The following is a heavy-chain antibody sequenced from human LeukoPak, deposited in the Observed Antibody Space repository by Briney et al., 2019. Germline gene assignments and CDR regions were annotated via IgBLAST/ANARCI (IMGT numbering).Heavy chain of an antibody. J-gene: IGHJ4*02. CDR1: GFTFSSYA. CDR3: AKGGPWFGELLLVY. V-gene: IGHV3-23*01. D-gene: IGHD3-10*01. CDR2: ISGSGGST. Sequence: GGSLRLSCAASGFTFSSYAMSWVRQAPGKGLEWVSAISGSGGSTYYADSVKGWFTISRDNSKNTLYLQMNSLRAEDTAVYYCAKGGPWFGELLLVYWGQGTLVTVSS.